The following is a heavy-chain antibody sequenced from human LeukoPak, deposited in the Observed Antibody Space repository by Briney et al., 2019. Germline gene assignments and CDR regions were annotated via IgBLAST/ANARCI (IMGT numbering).Heavy chain of an antibody. CDR2: ISYDGSNK. D-gene: IGHD6-13*01. Sequence: QPGGSLRLSCAAPGFTFSSYAMHWVRQAPSKGLEWVAVISYDGSNKYYADSVKGRFTISRDNSKNTLYLQMNSLRAEDTAVYYCARENNSSWYSFDYWGQGALVTVSS. CDR3: ARENNSSWYSFDY. J-gene: IGHJ4*02. CDR1: GFTFSSYA. V-gene: IGHV3-30*04.